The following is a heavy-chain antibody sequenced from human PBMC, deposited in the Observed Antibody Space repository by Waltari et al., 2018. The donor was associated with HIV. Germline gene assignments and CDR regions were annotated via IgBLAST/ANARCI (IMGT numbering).Heavy chain of an antibody. CDR2: VRDVDST. V-gene: IGHV3-23*01. J-gene: IGHJ4*02. CDR1: GFRFSNYA. D-gene: IGHD5-12*01. CDR3: AKDDRATRGLDN. Sequence: EVQLLESGGGLVQPGGSLRLSCAASGFRFSNYAMSWVRQAPGEGLEGVAVVRDVDSTYYVDSVKGRFIISRDDSKDTLYLQMNSLRVEDTAVYYCAKDDRATRGLDNWGQGTLVTVSS.